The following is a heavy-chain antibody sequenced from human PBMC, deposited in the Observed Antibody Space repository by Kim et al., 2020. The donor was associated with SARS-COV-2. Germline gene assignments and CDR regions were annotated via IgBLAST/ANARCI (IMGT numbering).Heavy chain of an antibody. CDR2: IYSGGST. D-gene: IGHD2-15*01. CDR1: GFTVSSNY. V-gene: IGHV3-53*01. Sequence: GGSLRLSCAASGFTVSSNYMSWVRQAPGRGLEWVSVIYSGGSTYYADSVKGRFTISRDNSKNTLYLQMNSLRAEDTAVYYCASSIIVVVAATGDDAFDIWGQGTMVTVSS. CDR3: ASSIIVVVAATGDDAFDI. J-gene: IGHJ3*02.